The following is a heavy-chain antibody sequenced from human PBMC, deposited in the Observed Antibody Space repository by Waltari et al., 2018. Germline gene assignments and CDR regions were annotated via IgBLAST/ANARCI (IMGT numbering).Heavy chain of an antibody. Sequence: EVQLVESGGGLVQPGRSLRLSCAASGFTFDDYAMHWVRQAPGKGLEWVSGISWNSGSIGYADSVKGRFTISRDNAKNSLYLQMNSLRAEDTALYYCAKDRSGSYILRDAFDIWGQGTMVTVSS. D-gene: IGHD1-26*01. V-gene: IGHV3-9*01. CDR3: AKDRSGSYILRDAFDI. CDR2: ISWNSGSI. J-gene: IGHJ3*02. CDR1: GFTFDDYA.